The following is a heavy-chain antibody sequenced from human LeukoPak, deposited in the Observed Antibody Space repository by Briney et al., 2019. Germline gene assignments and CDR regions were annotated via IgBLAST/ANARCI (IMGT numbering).Heavy chain of an antibody. J-gene: IGHJ3*02. CDR3: ARGRDSSGYLLGDAFDI. Sequence: PGESLKISCKGSGYSFTSYWIGWVRQIPGKGLEWMGIIYPGDSDTRYSPSFQGQVTISADKSISTAYLQWSSLKASDTAMYYCARGRDSSGYLLGDAFDIWGQGTMVTVSS. V-gene: IGHV5-51*01. CDR1: GYSFTSYW. CDR2: IYPGDSDT. D-gene: IGHD3-22*01.